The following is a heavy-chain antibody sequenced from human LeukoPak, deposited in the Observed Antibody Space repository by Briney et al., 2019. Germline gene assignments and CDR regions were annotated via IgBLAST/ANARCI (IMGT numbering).Heavy chain of an antibody. CDR1: GYTFTGYY. J-gene: IGHJ4*02. D-gene: IGHD3-22*01. V-gene: IGHV1-18*04. CDR2: ISVYNGHT. CDR3: ARESDYYDSSGYYDY. Sequence: ASVKVSCKASGYTFTGYYMHRVRQAPGQGLEWMGWISVYNGHTNYAQKLQARVTMTTDTSTSTAYMELRSLRSDDTAVYYCARESDYYDSSGYYDYWGQGTLVTVSS.